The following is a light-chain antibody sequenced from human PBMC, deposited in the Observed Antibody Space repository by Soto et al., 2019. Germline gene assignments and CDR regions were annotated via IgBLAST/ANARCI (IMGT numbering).Light chain of an antibody. V-gene: IGKV1-6*01. CDR1: QGIGNA. CDR2: GAS. Sequence: IKMNISPSSLSASGGDRITISCRASQGIGNALGWYQQKPGKPPKVLIYGASNLQSGVPPRFSGSGSGTDFTLAISSLQPEDSATYYCLQDVNFPWTFGQGTKVDIK. CDR3: LQDVNFPWT. J-gene: IGKJ1*01.